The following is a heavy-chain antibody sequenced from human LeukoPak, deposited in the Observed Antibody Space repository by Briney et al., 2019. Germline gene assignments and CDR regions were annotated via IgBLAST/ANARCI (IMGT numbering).Heavy chain of an antibody. CDR3: ARQSGSYAAGYFDY. Sequence: GGSLRLSCAASGFTVSSNYMSWVRQAPGKGLEWVSVIYSGGSTYYADSVKGRFTISRDNSKNTLYLQMNSLRAEDTAVYYCARQSGSYAAGYFDYWGQGTLVTVSS. V-gene: IGHV3-66*04. CDR2: IYSGGST. J-gene: IGHJ4*02. D-gene: IGHD1-26*01. CDR1: GFTVSSNY.